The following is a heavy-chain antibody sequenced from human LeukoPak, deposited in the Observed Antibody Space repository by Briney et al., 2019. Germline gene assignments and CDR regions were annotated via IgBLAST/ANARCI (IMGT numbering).Heavy chain of an antibody. V-gene: IGHV3-33*01. D-gene: IGHD3-9*01. J-gene: IGHJ3*02. CDR3: ARVDILTDAFDI. CDR1: GFTFSSYG. CDR2: IWYDGSNK. Sequence: GGSLRLSCAASGFTFSSYGMHWVRQAPGKGLEWVAVIWYDGSNKYYADSVKGRFTISRDNSKNTLYLQMNSLRAEDTAVYYCARVDILTDAFDIWGQGTMVTVSS.